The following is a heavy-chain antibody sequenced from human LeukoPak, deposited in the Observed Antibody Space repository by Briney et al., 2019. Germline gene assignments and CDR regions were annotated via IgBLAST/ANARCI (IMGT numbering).Heavy chain of an antibody. J-gene: IGHJ6*02. Sequence: ASVKVSCKVSGYTLTELSMHWVRQAPGKGLEWMGGSDPEDGETIYGQRFQGRVTMTTDTSTSTAYMELRSLRSDDTAVYYRTRESRGYRYGYYYYYDMDVWGQGTTVTVSS. CDR2: SDPEDGET. V-gene: IGHV1-24*01. CDR1: GYTLTELS. CDR3: TRESRGYRYGYYYYYDMDV. D-gene: IGHD5-18*01.